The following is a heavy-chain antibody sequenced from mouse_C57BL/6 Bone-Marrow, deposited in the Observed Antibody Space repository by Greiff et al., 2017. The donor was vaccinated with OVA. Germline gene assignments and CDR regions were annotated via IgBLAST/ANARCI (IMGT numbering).Heavy chain of an antibody. D-gene: IGHD1-1*01. V-gene: IGHV1-72*01. J-gene: IGHJ1*03. CDR2: IDPNSGGT. CDR1: GYTFTSYW. CDR3: ATDLFITTVVATRYWYFDV. Sequence: QVQLQQPGAELVKPGASVKLSCKASGYTFTSYWMHWVKQRPGRGLEWIGRIDPNSGGTKYNEKFKSKATLTVDKPSSTAYMQLSSLTSEDSAVYYCATDLFITTVVATRYWYFDVWGTGTTVTVSS.